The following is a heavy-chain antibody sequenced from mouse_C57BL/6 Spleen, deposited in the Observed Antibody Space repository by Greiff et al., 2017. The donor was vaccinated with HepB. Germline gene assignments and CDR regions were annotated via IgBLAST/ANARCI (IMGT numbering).Heavy chain of an antibody. CDR1: GYTFTSYW. CDR3: ARSGYYGSSLYAMDY. J-gene: IGHJ4*01. CDR2: IDPSDSYT. V-gene: IGHV1-50*01. D-gene: IGHD1-1*01. Sequence: QVQLQQPGAELVKPGASVKLSCKASGYTFTSYWMQWVKQRPGQGLEWIGEIDPSDSYTNYNQKFKGKATLTVDTSSSTAYMQLSSLTSEDSAVYYCARSGYYGSSLYAMDYWGQGTSVTVSS.